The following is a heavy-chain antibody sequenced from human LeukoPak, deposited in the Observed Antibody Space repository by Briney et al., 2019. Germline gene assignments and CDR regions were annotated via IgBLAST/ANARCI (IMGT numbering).Heavy chain of an antibody. Sequence: ASGKVSCKASGYTFINYYMHWVRQAPGQGLEWVGWINPNSGGTNYAQKFQGRVTITRDTSVSTAYMDLSGLTSDDTAVYSCARDSGYGKFDCWGQGTLVTVSS. D-gene: IGHD5-12*01. V-gene: IGHV1-2*02. CDR2: INPNSGGT. CDR1: GYTFINYY. J-gene: IGHJ4*02. CDR3: ARDSGYGKFDC.